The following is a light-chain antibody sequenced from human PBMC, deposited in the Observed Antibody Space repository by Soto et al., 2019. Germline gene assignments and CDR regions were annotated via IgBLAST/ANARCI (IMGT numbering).Light chain of an antibody. Sequence: QPVLTQSPSASASLGASVKLTCTLSSGHSSDAIAWHQQQPEKGPRFLMNLNSDGSHTKGDGIPDRFSGSSSGAERYLTISSLQSEDEADYCCQTWGTGIVVFGGGTKLTVL. J-gene: IGLJ2*01. V-gene: IGLV4-69*01. CDR1: SGHSSDA. CDR2: LNSDGSH. CDR3: QTWGTGIVV.